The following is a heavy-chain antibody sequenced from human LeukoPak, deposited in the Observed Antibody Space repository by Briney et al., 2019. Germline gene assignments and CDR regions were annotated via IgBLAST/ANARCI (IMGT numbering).Heavy chain of an antibody. D-gene: IGHD5-12*01. Sequence: HPGGSLRLSCAASGFTFSSYWMSWVRQAPGKGLEWVANIKQDGSEKYYVDSVKGRFTISRDDSKNSLYLQMNSLKTEDTAVYYCARSLRGYSGRYYYYYMDVWGKGTTVTVSS. J-gene: IGHJ6*03. CDR2: IKQDGSEK. CDR3: ARSLRGYSGRYYYYYMDV. CDR1: GFTFSSYW. V-gene: IGHV3-7*03.